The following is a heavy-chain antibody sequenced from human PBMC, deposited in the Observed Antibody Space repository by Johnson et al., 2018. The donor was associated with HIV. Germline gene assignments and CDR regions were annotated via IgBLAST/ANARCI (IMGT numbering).Heavy chain of an antibody. V-gene: IGHV3-30*02. CDR1: GFTFSSYG. J-gene: IGHJ3*01. D-gene: IGHD6-6*01. CDR2: IRYYVSNK. CDR3: ATDEYTNSLGV. Sequence: QVQLVESGGGVVQPGGSLRLSCAASGFTFSSYGMHWVRQAPGKGLEWVAFIRYYVSNKYNADSVKGRFTISRDNSKNTLYLQMNSLRAEDTAVYYCATDEYTNSLGVWGQGTMVTVSS.